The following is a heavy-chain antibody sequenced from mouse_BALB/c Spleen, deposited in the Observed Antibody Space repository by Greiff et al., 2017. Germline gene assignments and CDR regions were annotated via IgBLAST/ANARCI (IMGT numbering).Heavy chain of an antibody. CDR2: IWAGGST. CDR3: ARGYGRSYLDY. D-gene: IGHD1-1*01. V-gene: IGHV2-9*02. J-gene: IGHJ2*01. Sequence: QVQLKESGPGLVAPSQSLSITCTVSGFSFTSYGVHWVRQPPGKGLEWLGVIWAGGSTNYNSALMSRLSISKDNSKTQVFFKMNSLQTDDTAMYYCARGYGRSYLDYWGQGTTLTVSA. CDR1: GFSFTSYG.